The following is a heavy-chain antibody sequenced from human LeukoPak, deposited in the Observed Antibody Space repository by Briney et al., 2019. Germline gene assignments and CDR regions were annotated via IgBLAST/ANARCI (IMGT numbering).Heavy chain of an antibody. J-gene: IGHJ5*02. CDR3: ARGGPNPYFDGSGHEFDP. CDR2: TYYRSKWYI. D-gene: IGHD3-22*01. Sequence: SQTLSLTCAISGDSVSSKSAAWNWIRQSPSRGLEWLGRTYYRSKWYIDYAVSVKSRITINPDTSKNQFSLQLNSVTPEDTAVYYCARGGPNPYFDGSGHEFDPWGQGTLVTVSS. CDR1: GDSVSSKSAA. V-gene: IGHV6-1*01.